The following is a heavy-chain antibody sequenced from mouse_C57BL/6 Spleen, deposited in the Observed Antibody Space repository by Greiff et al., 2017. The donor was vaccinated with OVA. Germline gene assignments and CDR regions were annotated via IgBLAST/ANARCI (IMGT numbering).Heavy chain of an antibody. CDR3: ARGGSSYWYFDV. Sequence: QVQLQQSGAELVKPGASVKISCKASGYAFSSYWMNWVKQRPGKGLEWIGQIYPGDGDTNYNGKFKGKATLTADKSSSTAYMQLSSLTSEDSAVYLCARGGSSYWYFDVWGTGTTVTVSS. D-gene: IGHD1-1*01. CDR1: GYAFSSYW. V-gene: IGHV1-80*01. J-gene: IGHJ1*03. CDR2: IYPGDGDT.